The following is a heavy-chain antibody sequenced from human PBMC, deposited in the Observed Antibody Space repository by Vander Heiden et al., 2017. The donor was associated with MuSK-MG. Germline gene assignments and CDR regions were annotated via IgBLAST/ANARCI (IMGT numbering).Heavy chain of an antibody. D-gene: IGHD5-12*01. Sequence: QVPLAQSVAEVKKPGASVQLSCKAPGYPLSSYGISRGRQGAGQGLEWMGWISPYKGDTSYAQKFQGRVTMTTVASTTTAYMELGSLKSDDAAVYYCAREESLNDGGYEDAFDIWGQGKMVTVSS. CDR3: AREESLNDGGYEDAFDI. J-gene: IGHJ3*02. CDR1: GYPLSSYG. V-gene: IGHV1-18*01. CDR2: ISPYKGDT.